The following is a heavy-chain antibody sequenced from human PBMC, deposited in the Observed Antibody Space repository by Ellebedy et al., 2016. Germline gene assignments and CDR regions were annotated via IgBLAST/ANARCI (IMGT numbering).Heavy chain of an antibody. CDR1: GFTFSSYS. CDR2: ISSSSSYI. D-gene: IGHD5-18*01. Sequence: GGSLRLXXAASGFTFSSYSMNWVRQAPGKGLEWVSSISSSSSYIYYADSVKGRFTISRDNAKNSLYLQMNSLRAEDTAVYYCAREDTAMVYNWFDPWGQGTLVTVSS. J-gene: IGHJ5*02. CDR3: AREDTAMVYNWFDP. V-gene: IGHV3-21*04.